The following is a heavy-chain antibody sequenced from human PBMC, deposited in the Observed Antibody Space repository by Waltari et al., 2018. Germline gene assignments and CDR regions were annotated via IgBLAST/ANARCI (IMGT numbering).Heavy chain of an antibody. J-gene: IGHJ6*03. Sequence: QVQLQESGPGLAKPSETLSLTCSVSGYSISSAYSWGWIRQTPGKGLSWLGGFYHSASTSSTPSLKSRGTISVDTSKNQFSLKVSSVTAADTAVYYCARVVARQVYYMDVWGKGTTVTVSS. CDR2: FYHSAST. CDR3: ARVVARQVYYMDV. CDR1: GYSISSAYS. D-gene: IGHD2-2*01. V-gene: IGHV4-38-2*02.